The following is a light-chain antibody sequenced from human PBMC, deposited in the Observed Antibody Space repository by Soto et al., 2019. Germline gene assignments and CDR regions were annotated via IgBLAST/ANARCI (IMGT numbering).Light chain of an antibody. CDR2: GAS. V-gene: IGKV3-20*01. J-gene: IGKJ3*01. CDR1: QSVSSSY. CDR3: QQYNSWFT. Sequence: EIVLTQSPGTLSLSPGERATLSCRASQSVSSSYLAWYQQKPGQAPRLLIYGASSRATGIPDRFSGSGSGTDFTLTISRLEPEDFAVYYCQQYNSWFTFGPGTKVDIK.